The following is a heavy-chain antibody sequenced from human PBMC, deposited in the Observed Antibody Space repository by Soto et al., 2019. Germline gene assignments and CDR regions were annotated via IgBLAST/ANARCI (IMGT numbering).Heavy chain of an antibody. J-gene: IGHJ6*02. D-gene: IGHD2-15*01. V-gene: IGHV3-48*03. CDR1: GFTFSSYE. CDR2: ISSSGSTI. CDR3: ARDWGYCSGGSCYFNYGMDV. Sequence: GGSLRLSCAASGFTFSSYEMNWVRQAPGKGPEWVSYISSSGSTIYYADSVKGRFTISRDNAKNSLYLQMNSLRAEDTAVYYCARDWGYCSGGSCYFNYGMDVWGQGTTVTVSS.